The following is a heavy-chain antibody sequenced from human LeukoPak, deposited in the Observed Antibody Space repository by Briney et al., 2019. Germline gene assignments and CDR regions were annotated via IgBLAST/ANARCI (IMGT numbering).Heavy chain of an antibody. V-gene: IGHV3-30-3*01. Sequence: GRSLRLSCEGSGFTFSIYSMHWVRQAPGKGLEWVAVISNDGSDRYLADSVKGRFTISRDNSEKTLYLQMNSLRVEDTAVYYCARDLSSQLLLFDYWGQGTLVTVSS. J-gene: IGHJ4*02. D-gene: IGHD2-15*01. CDR3: ARDLSSQLLLFDY. CDR1: GFTFSIYS. CDR2: ISNDGSDR.